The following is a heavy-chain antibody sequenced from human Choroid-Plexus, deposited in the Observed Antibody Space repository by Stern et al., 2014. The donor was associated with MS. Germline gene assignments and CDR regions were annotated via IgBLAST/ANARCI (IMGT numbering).Heavy chain of an antibody. Sequence: VQLVESGGGVVQPGRPLRLSCVASGFTFGSCAMHRVRPGPGKGMARLAGVSYDGSKKYYADSVKGRFTISRDNSQNTLYMQMSSLRPEDTAVYYCAKDRQYLTYFFDHWGQGSLATVSS. CDR3: AKDRQYLTYFFDH. J-gene: IGHJ5*02. D-gene: IGHD2/OR15-2a*01. CDR2: VSYDGSKK. CDR1: GFTFGSCA. V-gene: IGHV3-30*18.